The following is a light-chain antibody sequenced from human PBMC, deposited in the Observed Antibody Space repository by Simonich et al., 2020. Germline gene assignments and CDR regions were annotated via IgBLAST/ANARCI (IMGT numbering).Light chain of an antibody. CDR2: WAS. J-gene: IGKJ2*01. CDR1: QSVLYSSNNKNY. V-gene: IGKV4-1*01. Sequence: DIVMTQSPDSLAVSLGERATINCKSSQSVLYSSNNKNYLAWYQQKPGQPPKLLIYWASTRESGVPDRFSGSGSGTDFTRTISSLQAEDVAVYYCQQYYSTPYTFGHGDQAGDQT. CDR3: QQYYSTPYT.